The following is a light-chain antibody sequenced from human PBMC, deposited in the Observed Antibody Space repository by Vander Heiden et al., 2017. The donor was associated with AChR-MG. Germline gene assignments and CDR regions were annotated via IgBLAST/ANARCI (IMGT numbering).Light chain of an antibody. CDR2: KAS. V-gene: IGKV1-5*03. CDR1: QSIGTW. CDR3: QQYNTFLS. Sequence: DIEMTQSPSTLSASVGDRVTITCRASQSIGTWLAWYQQKPGKAPKLLIYKASSLESGVPLRFSGSGSGTEFTLAISSLQPDDFATYYCQQYNTFLSFGGGTKVEIK. J-gene: IGKJ4*01.